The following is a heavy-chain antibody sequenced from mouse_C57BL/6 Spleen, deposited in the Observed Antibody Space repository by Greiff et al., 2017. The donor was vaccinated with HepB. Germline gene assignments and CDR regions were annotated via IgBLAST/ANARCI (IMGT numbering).Heavy chain of an antibody. V-gene: IGHV1-18*01. J-gene: IGHJ3*01. CDR2: INPNNGGN. D-gene: IGHD3-2*02. Sequence: VQLQQSGPELVKPGASVKIPCKASGYTFTDYNMDWVKQSHGKSLEWIGDINPNNGGNIYNQKFKGKATLTVDKSSSTAYMELRSLTSEDTAVYYCARDRGSGPWFAYWGQGTLVTVSA. CDR1: GYTFTDYN. CDR3: ARDRGSGPWFAY.